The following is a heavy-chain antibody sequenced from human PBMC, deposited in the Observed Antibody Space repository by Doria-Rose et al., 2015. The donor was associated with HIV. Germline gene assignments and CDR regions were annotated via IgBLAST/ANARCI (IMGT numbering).Heavy chain of an antibody. CDR3: AKQAVNWFDP. Sequence: QVQLVQSGPGLVKPSETLSLTCTVSGGSVASGTPYWDWIRQTPGKGLEWIGTIYYSGTTYYNPSLRGRVTISLHTSKNQYSRKLISGTAADTGVYYCAKQAVNWFDPWGQGTLVTVSS. V-gene: IGHV4-39*01. D-gene: IGHD6-25*01. CDR2: IYYSGTT. CDR1: GGSVASGTPY. J-gene: IGHJ5*02.